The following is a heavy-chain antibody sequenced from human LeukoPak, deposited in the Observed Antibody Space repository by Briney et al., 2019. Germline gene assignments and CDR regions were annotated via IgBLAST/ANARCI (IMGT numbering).Heavy chain of an antibody. V-gene: IGHV3-21*01. D-gene: IGHD4/OR15-4a*01. Sequence: SGGSLRLSCAASGFIFSNNAMNWVRRTPGKGLEWVSSISGNGNDMNYRDSVKGRFTISRDNTRNSLYLQMDSLRVEDTAIYYCVRIPNGANFPNWSDPWGQGTLVTVSS. CDR2: ISGNGNDM. J-gene: IGHJ5*02. CDR3: VRIPNGANFPNWSDP. CDR1: GFIFSNNA.